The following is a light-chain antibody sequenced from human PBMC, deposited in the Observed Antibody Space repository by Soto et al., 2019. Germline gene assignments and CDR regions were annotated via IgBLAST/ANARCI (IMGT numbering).Light chain of an antibody. V-gene: IGLV2-8*01. Sequence: QSVLTQPPSASGSPGQSVAISCTGTSSDVGGYNYVSWYQQHQGKAPKLMIYEVNKRPSGVPDRFSGSKSGNTASLTVSGLQAEDEADYYCSSYAGSSNVFGTGTKSPS. CDR2: EVN. J-gene: IGLJ1*01. CDR1: SSDVGGYNY. CDR3: SSYAGSSNV.